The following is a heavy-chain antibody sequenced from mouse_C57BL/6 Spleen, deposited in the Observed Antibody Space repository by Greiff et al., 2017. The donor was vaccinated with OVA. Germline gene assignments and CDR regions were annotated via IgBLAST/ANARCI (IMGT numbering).Heavy chain of an antibody. V-gene: IGHV7-3*01. Sequence: EVMLVESGGGLVQPGGSLSLSCAASGFTFTDYYMSWVRQPPGKALEWLGFIRNKANGYTTEYSASVQGRFTISRDNSQSILYLQMNALRAEDSATYYCARYWEFYWYFDVWGTGTTVTVSS. J-gene: IGHJ1*03. D-gene: IGHD4-1*01. CDR2: IRNKANGYTT. CDR1: GFTFTDYY. CDR3: ARYWEFYWYFDV.